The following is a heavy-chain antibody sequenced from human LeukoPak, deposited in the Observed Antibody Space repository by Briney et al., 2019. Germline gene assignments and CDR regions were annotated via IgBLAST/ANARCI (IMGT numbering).Heavy chain of an antibody. CDR1: GYTFSSYS. Sequence: GGSLRLSCVGSGYTFSSYSMNWVRQAPGKGLEWVSSITSTSSYMYQADSVKGRFTISRDNTKNSLYLQMNSLRAEDTAVYYCARESSSSFDYWGQGTLVTVSS. V-gene: IGHV3-21*01. CDR2: ITSTSSYM. D-gene: IGHD6-13*01. CDR3: ARESSSSFDY. J-gene: IGHJ4*02.